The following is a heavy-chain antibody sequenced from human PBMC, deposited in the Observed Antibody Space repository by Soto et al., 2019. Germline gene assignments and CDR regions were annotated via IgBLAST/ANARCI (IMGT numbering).Heavy chain of an antibody. J-gene: IGHJ5*02. V-gene: IGHV4-59*08. CDR1: GGSISPYY. Sequence: SETLSLTCTVSGGSISPYYWSWVRQPPGKGLEWVGYIYYGGSTSYNPSLKSRVTISLETSKSQFSLRLSSVTAADTAVYYCGRGGRTYYSLDPWGQGTLVTVSS. D-gene: IGHD2-15*01. CDR3: GRGGRTYYSLDP. CDR2: IYYGGST.